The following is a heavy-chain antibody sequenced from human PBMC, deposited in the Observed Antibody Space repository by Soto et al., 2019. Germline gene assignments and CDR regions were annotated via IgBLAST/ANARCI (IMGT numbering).Heavy chain of an antibody. V-gene: IGHV3-30-3*02. CDR3: AKFPTIPYYDYVWGSYRFEY. D-gene: IGHD3-16*02. CDR2: ISYDGSNK. Sequence: PGGSLRLSCAASGFTFSSYAMHWVRQAPGKGLEWVAVISYDGSNKYYADSVKGRFTISRDNSKNTLYLQMNSLRAEDTAVYFCAKFPTIPYYDYVWGSYRFEYWGQGT. CDR1: GFTFSSYA. J-gene: IGHJ4*02.